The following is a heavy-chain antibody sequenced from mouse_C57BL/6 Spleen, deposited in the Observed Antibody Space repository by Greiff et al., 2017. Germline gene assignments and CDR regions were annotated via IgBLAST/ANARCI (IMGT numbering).Heavy chain of an antibody. CDR3: ASHDYFDY. CDR2: ISSGGSYT. Sequence: EVKVVESGGDLVKPGGSLKLSCAASGFTFSSYGMSWVRQTPDKRLEWVATISSGGSYTYYPDSVKGRFTISRDNAKNTLYLQMSSLKSEDTAMYYCASHDYFDYWGQGTTLTVSS. V-gene: IGHV5-6*01. CDR1: GFTFSSYG. J-gene: IGHJ2*01.